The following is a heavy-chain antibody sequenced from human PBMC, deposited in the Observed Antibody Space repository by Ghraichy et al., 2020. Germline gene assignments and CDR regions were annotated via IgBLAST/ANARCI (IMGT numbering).Heavy chain of an antibody. V-gene: IGHV4-59*01. CDR3: ARGFGVSEFDY. D-gene: IGHD3-16*01. CDR2: IYYSGST. CDR1: GGSISSYY. Sequence: SQTLSLTCTVSGGSISSYYCSWIRQPPGKGLEWIGYIYYSGSTNYNPSLKSRVTISVDTSKNQFSLKLSSVTAADTAVYYCARGFGVSEFDYWGQGTLVTVSS. J-gene: IGHJ4*02.